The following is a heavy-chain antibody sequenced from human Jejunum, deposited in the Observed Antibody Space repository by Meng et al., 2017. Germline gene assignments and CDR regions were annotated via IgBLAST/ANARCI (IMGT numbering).Heavy chain of an antibody. CDR1: GVSLSSTGVS. J-gene: IGHJ4*02. V-gene: IGHV2-5*02. D-gene: IGHD2-15*01. CDR2: IYWDDDK. Sequence: QITLKESGPTLVKPTQTLTLTCSLSGVSLSSTGVSVGWIRQPPGKALEWLALIYWDDDKRYNPSLMSRLTITKDTSMNHVVLTMTNIDPVDTGTYYCTHRREDPRSAFYYLDYWGRGTLVTDSS. CDR3: THRREDPRSAFYYLDY.